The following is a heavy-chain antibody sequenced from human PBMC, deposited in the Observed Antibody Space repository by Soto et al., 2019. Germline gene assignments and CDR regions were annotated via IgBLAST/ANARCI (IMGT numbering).Heavy chain of an antibody. V-gene: IGHV3-48*02. CDR1: GFTFSGYS. J-gene: IGHJ6*02. CDR2: ISSSSSTI. Sequence: GGSLRLSCAASGFTFSGYSMNWVRQAPGKGLEWVSYISSSSSTIYYADSVKGRFTISRDNAKNSLYLRMNSLRDEDTAVYYCARDRSLYYYGMDVWGQGTTVTVSS. CDR3: ARDRSLYYYGMDV. D-gene: IGHD1-26*01.